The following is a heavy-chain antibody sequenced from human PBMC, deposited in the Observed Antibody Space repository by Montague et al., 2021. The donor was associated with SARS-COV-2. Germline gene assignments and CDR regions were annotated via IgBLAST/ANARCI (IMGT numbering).Heavy chain of an antibody. J-gene: IGHJ4*02. D-gene: IGHD1-26*01. Sequence: SETLSLTCAVSGDSIGNGHWWSWVRQPPGKGLEWVGEVYHTGSTNYNPSLKSRVTISVDMSNDQFSLRVTPVTAADTAVYYCARASVTGGTLDYWGQGSLVTVSS. CDR3: ARASVTGGTLDY. CDR2: VYHTGST. CDR1: GDSIGNGHW. V-gene: IGHV4-4*02.